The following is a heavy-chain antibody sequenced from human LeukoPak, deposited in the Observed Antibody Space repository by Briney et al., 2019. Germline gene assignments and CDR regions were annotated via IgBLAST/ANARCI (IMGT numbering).Heavy chain of an antibody. CDR2: IYSGGST. V-gene: IGHV3-66*02. J-gene: IGHJ4*02. CDR3: AREYYDFWSGYR. CDR1: GFTVSSNY. D-gene: IGHD3-3*01. Sequence: GGSLRLYCAASGFTVSSNYMSWVRQAPGKGLEWVSVIYSGGSTYYADSVKGRFTISRDNSKNSLYLQMNSLRAEDTAVYYCAREYYDFWSGYRGGQGTLVTVSS.